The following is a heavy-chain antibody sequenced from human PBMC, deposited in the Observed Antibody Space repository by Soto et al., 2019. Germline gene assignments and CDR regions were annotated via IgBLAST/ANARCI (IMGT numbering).Heavy chain of an antibody. V-gene: IGHV3-30-3*01. D-gene: IGHD2-2*01. CDR1: GFTFSSYA. J-gene: IGHJ4*02. Sequence: GGSLRLSCAASGFTFSSYAMHWVRQAPGKGLEWVAVISYDGSNKYYADSVKGRFTIPRDNSKNTLYLQVNSLRAEDTAVYYCARGPSSLTRFDYWGEGTLVTVSS. CDR2: ISYDGSNK. CDR3: ARGPSSLTRFDY.